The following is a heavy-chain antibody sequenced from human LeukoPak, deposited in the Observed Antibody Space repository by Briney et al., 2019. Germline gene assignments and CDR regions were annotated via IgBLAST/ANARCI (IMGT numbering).Heavy chain of an antibody. CDR2: IRGRGGST. V-gene: IGHV3-23*01. CDR1: AFTFTSYA. D-gene: IGHD2-15*01. CDR3: AKGKLGYCSGGSCYSFDY. J-gene: IGHJ4*02. Sequence: GGCLRLACGASAFTFTSYATRWVRHPPRGWLGWVLSIRGRGGSTYYADSVKGRFTISRDNYMHTLYLQMSSLRADDTAVYYCAKGKLGYCSGGSCYSFDYWGQGTLVTVSS.